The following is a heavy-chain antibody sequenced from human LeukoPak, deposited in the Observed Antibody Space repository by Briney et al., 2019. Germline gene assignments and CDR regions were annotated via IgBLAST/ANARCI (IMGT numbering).Heavy chain of an antibody. J-gene: IGHJ4*02. V-gene: IGHV4-31*03. D-gene: IGHD3-10*01. CDR3: ARKYYCSSRMGAYYFDY. CDR2: IYYSGST. Sequence: SETLSLTCTVSGGSISSGGYYWSWIRQHPGKGLEWTGYIYYSGSTYYNPSLKSRVTISVDTSKNQFSLKLSSVTAADTAVYYCARKYYCSSRMGAYYFDYWGQGTLVTVSS. CDR1: GGSISSGGYY.